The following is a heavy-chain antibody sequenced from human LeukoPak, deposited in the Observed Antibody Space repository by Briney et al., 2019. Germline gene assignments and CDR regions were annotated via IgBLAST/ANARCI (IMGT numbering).Heavy chain of an antibody. J-gene: IGHJ6*02. CDR1: GFTFSNYW. CDR2: IKQDGSER. Sequence: GGSLRLSCAASGFTFSNYWVNWVRQAPGKGLEWVANIKQDGSERYYVDSVKGRFTISRDNAKNSLYLQMNSLRAEDTAVYYCVRAMDVWGQGTTITVSS. V-gene: IGHV3-7*04. CDR3: VRAMDV.